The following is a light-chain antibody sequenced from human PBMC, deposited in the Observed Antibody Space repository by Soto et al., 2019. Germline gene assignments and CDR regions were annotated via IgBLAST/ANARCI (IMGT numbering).Light chain of an antibody. Sequence: QSVMTNDPSLTVSPRGTVTLTCVSSTGAVTNGHYPYWFQQKPGQAPRTLIYDTTNRHSWTPARFSGSLLGGKAALTLSGAQPEDEAEYYCLLSYNGPYVFGTGTKVTVL. CDR1: TGAVTNGHY. CDR3: LLSYNGPYV. J-gene: IGLJ1*01. CDR2: DTT. V-gene: IGLV7-46*01.